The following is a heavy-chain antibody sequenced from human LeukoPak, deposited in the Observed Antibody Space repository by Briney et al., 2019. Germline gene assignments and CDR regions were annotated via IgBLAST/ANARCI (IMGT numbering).Heavy chain of an antibody. CDR2: ISSSSSYI. CDR3: ASLPYSSSSPFDY. Sequence: GGSLRLSCAASGFTFSSYSMNWVRQAPWKGLEWVSSISSSSSYIYYADSVKGRFTISRDNAKNSLYLQMNSLRAEDTAVYYCASLPYSSSSPFDYWGQGTLVTVSS. CDR1: GFTFSSYS. D-gene: IGHD6-6*01. V-gene: IGHV3-21*01. J-gene: IGHJ4*02.